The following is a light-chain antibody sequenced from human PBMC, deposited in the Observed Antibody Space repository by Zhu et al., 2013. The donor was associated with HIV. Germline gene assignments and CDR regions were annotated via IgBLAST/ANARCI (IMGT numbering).Light chain of an antibody. V-gene: IGKV3-20*01. CDR1: PSASTSY. CDR2: GSS. Sequence: EIVLTQSPGTLSLSPGESATLSCRASPSASTSYFAWYQVKPGQPPRLLITGSSNRATGIPDRFSGSGSGTDFTLTISRLEPEDFAVYYCQQNDSSSLTFGGGTTVEI. CDR3: QQNDSSSLT. J-gene: IGKJ4*01.